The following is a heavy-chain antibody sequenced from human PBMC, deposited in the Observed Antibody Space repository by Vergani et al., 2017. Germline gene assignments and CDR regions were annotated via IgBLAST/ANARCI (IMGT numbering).Heavy chain of an antibody. Sequence: EVQLVESGGGVVQPGGSLRLSCAASGFTFDDYAMHWVRQAPGKGLEWVSLISGDGGSTYYADSVKGRFTISRDNSKNSLYLQINSLRTEDTALYYCAKDLGYCSSTSCRRGAFDYWGQGTLVTVSS. D-gene: IGHD2-2*01. CDR1: GFTFDDYA. CDR3: AKDLGYCSSTSCRRGAFDY. CDR2: ISGDGGST. J-gene: IGHJ4*02. V-gene: IGHV3-43*02.